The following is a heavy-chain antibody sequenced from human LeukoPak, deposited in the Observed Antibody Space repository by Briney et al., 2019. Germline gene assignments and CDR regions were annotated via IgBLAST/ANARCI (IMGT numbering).Heavy chain of an antibody. Sequence: GGSLRLSCAASGFTVSSNYMSWVRQAPGKWRERVSVIYSGGSTYYADSVKGRFTISRDNSKNTLCLQMNSLRAEDTAVYYCARDSRSGYYYGMDVWGQGTTVTVSS. CDR2: IYSGGST. V-gene: IGHV3-66*02. CDR3: ARDSRSGYYYGMDV. J-gene: IGHJ6*02. D-gene: IGHD6-6*01. CDR1: GFTVSSNY.